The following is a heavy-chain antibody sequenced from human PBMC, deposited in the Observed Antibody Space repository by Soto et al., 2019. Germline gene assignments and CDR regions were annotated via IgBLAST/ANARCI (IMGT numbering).Heavy chain of an antibody. CDR3: AKGGLRRRLDP. V-gene: IGHV3-23*01. CDR1: GFTVNNSI. Sequence: GSLRLSCAGSGFTVNNSIMTWVRQAPGKGLERVSGINDNVEVIYYADSVKGRFTLSRDSAKNTMYLQMNSLTVDDTAVYYCAKGGLRRRLDPWGRGIQVTVSS. CDR2: INDNVEVI. J-gene: IGHJ5*02.